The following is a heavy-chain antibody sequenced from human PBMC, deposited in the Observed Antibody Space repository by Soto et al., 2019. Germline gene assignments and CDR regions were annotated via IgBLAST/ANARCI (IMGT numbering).Heavy chain of an antibody. Sequence: PGGSLRLSCAASGFPFSNDGMHWVRQAPGKGLEWMAVISFDGHDQYYADSVKGRFTISRDNSKSTLYLQMNSLRAEDTAVYYCACTGRSYSSNTHEIDYWGQGTLVTVSS. CDR2: ISFDGHDQ. CDR3: ACTGRSYSSNTHEIDY. V-gene: IGHV3-30*03. J-gene: IGHJ4*02. CDR1: GFPFSNDG. D-gene: IGHD6-13*01.